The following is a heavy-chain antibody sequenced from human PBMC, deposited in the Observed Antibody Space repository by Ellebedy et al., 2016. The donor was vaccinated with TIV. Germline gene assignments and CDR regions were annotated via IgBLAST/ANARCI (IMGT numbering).Heavy chain of an antibody. CDR1: GYSFTSYW. CDR2: IYPGDSDT. CDR3: ARLEGNAKGADY. D-gene: IGHD4-23*01. J-gene: IGHJ4*02. V-gene: IGHV5-51*01. Sequence: PGGSLRLSCKGSGYSFTSYWIGWVRQMPGTGLEWMGIIYPGDSDTRYSPSLQGQVTILADKSISTAYLQWSSLKASDTAMYYCARLEGNAKGADYWGQGTLVTVSS.